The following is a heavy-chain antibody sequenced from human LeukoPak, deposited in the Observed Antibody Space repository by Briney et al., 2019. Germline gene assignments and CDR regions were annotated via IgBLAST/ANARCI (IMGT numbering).Heavy chain of an antibody. J-gene: IGHJ1*01. CDR2: IYNSGHT. CDR3: ARAAVTTSRYSQH. Sequence: SETLSLTCTVSGGSISNYYWSWIRQPPGKGLEWIGYIYNSGHTNYNPSLKSRVTISEDTSKNQLSLKLSSVAAADTAVYYCARAAVTTSRYSQHWGQGTLVTVSS. D-gene: IGHD4-17*01. V-gene: IGHV4-59*01. CDR1: GGSISNYY.